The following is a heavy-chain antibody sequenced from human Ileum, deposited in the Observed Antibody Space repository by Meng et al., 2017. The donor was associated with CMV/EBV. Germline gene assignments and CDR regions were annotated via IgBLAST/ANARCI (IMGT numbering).Heavy chain of an antibody. CDR1: GGSLSGYY. V-gene: IGHV4-34*01. CDR3: SRGTDPFKIGND. D-gene: IGHD1-1*01. J-gene: IGHJ4*02. Sequence: GSLRLSCAVYGGSLSGYYWTWTRQPPGKGLEWIGEIHHSDHPSEGINYNPSLKSRVTISVDTSTNHFSLKVSSVTAADTAVYYCSRGTDPFKIGNDWAQGTLVTVSS. CDR2: IHHSDHPSEGI.